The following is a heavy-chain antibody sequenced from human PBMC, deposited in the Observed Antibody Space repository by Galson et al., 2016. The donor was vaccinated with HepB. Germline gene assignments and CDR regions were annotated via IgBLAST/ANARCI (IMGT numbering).Heavy chain of an antibody. CDR3: ARSYGVYVFDY. CDR2: IYYSGST. D-gene: IGHD4-17*01. J-gene: IGHJ4*02. Sequence: TLSLTCTVSGGSINSGAYYWSWFRQHPGKGLEWIGYIYYSGSTYYNPSLRSRLTMLVDASQNQFSLKLSSVTAADTAVYYCARSYGVYVFDYWGQGTLVTVSS. CDR1: GGSINSGAYY. V-gene: IGHV4-31*03.